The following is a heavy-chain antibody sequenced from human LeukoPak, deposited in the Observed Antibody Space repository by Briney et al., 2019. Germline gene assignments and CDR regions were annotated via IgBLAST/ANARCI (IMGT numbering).Heavy chain of an antibody. CDR2: IIPILGTA. J-gene: IGHJ6*02. CDR1: GGTFSSYA. V-gene: IGHV1-69*13. Sequence: SVKVSCKASGGTFSSYAISWVRQAPGQGLEWMGGIIPILGTANYAQKFQGRVTITADESTSTAYMELSSLRSEDTAVYYCARDYRKLDYYGMDVWGQGTTVTVSS. D-gene: IGHD1-14*01. CDR3: ARDYRKLDYYGMDV.